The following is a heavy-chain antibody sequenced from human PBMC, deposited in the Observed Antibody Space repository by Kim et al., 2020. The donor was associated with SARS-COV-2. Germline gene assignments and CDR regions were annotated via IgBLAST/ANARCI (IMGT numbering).Heavy chain of an antibody. D-gene: IGHD3-9*01. J-gene: IGHJ6*02. V-gene: IGHV3-23*01. CDR3: AKGYYDILTGYYYYTMDV. CDR2: ISDSGGST. CDR1: GFTFSSYA. Sequence: GGSLRLSCAASGFTFSSYAMSWVRQAPGKGLEWVSAISDSGGSTYYANSVKGRFTISRDNSKNTLYLQMNSLRAEDTAIYYCAKGYYDILTGYYYYTMDVWGQGTTVTVSS.